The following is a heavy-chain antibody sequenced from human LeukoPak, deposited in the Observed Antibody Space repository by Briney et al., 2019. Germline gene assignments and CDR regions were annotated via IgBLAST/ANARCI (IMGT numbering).Heavy chain of an antibody. CDR2: INGEGSTT. J-gene: IGHJ4*02. CDR1: GFTFSMYW. CDR3: ARGQHSGTYHFDY. V-gene: IGHV3-74*01. Sequence: GGSLRLSCAASGFTFSMYWIHWVRQGAENGLVWVSRINGEGSTTNYATSVEGRFTIARDNTKNTVYLQMDSLRAEDTAVYYCARGQHSGTYHFDYWGQGALVTVSS. D-gene: IGHD1-26*01.